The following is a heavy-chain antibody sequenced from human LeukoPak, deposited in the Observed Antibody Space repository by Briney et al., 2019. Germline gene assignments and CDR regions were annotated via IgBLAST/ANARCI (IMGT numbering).Heavy chain of an antibody. Sequence: ASVTVSCKASGYTFSVLYIHWLRQAPGQGLEWMGWVFPKSGETKIAQKFGDRVTITRDKSINTAYMEINRLTCDETGMYYCTRGVLLQGRGSFDIWGQGAMVTVSS. V-gene: IGHV1-2*02. D-gene: IGHD2-15*01. CDR2: VFPKSGET. J-gene: IGHJ3*02. CDR3: TRGVLLQGRGSFDI. CDR1: GYTFSVLY.